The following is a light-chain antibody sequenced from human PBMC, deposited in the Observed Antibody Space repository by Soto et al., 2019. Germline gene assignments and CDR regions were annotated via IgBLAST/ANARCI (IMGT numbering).Light chain of an antibody. CDR3: QQSYSTPLT. J-gene: IGKJ4*01. CDR1: QSISSY. CDR2: AAS. Sequence: DIQMTRSQSSLSASVGDRVTITCRASQSISSYLNWYQQKPGKAPKLLIYAASSLQSGVPSRFSGSGSGTDFTLTISSLQPEDFATYYCQQSYSTPLTFGGGTKVDIK. V-gene: IGKV1-39*01.